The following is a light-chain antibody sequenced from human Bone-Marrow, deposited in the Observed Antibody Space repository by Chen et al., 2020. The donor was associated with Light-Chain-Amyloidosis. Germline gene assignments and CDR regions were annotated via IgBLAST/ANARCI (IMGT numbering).Light chain of an antibody. CDR3: QQYGTSPLT. V-gene: IGKV3-20*01. Sequence: EIVLTQSPVTLSLSPGEGANPSCRARQTISSNYLTWYQQKFGQAPRLLIYGSSSRATGIPDRFTGSGSGTDFTLTINRLEPEDFAMYYCQQYGTSPLTFGGGTKMKIK. CDR1: QTISSNY. CDR2: GSS. J-gene: IGKJ4*01.